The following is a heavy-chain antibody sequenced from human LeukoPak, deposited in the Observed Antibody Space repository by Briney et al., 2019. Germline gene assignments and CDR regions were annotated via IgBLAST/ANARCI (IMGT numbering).Heavy chain of an antibody. CDR1: GYTFTGYY. D-gene: IGHD3-9*01. V-gene: IGHV1-2*02. Sequence: ASVKVSCKASGYTFTGYYMHWVRQAPGQGLEGMGWINPNSGGTNYAQKFQGRVTMTRDTSISTAYMELSRLRSDDTAVYYCARDRGSWGYFDWDYFDYWGQGTLVTVSS. J-gene: IGHJ4*02. CDR3: ARDRGSWGYFDWDYFDY. CDR2: INPNSGGT.